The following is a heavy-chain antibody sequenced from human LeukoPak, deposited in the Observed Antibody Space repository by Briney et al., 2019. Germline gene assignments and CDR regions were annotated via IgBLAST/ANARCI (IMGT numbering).Heavy chain of an antibody. J-gene: IGHJ4*02. Sequence: PSETLSLTCTVSGGSISSYYWSWIRQPPGKGLEWIGYIYYSGSTNYNPSLKSRVTISVDTSKNQFSLKLSSVTAADTAVYYCASGGGSYYSDFDYWGQGTLVTVSS. CDR3: ASGGGSYYSDFDY. D-gene: IGHD1-26*01. CDR2: IYYSGST. V-gene: IGHV4-59*12. CDR1: GGSISSYY.